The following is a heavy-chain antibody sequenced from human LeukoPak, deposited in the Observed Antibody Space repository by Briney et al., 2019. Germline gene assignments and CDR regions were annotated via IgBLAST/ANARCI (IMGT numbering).Heavy chain of an antibody. CDR2: ISGSGGST. J-gene: IGHJ5*02. D-gene: IGHD3-22*01. CDR3: ANGDSSGYYYFNWSDP. Sequence: GASLRLSCAASGFTFSSYAMSWVRQAPGKGLEWVSAISGSGGSTYYADSVKGRFTISRDNSKNTLYLQMNSLRAEDTAVYYCANGDSSGYYYFNWSDPWGQGTLVTVSS. V-gene: IGHV3-23*01. CDR1: GFTFSSYA.